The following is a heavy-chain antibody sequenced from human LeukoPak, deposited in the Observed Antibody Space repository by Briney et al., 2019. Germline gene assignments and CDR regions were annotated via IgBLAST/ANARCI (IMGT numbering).Heavy chain of an antibody. CDR3: ARVRLGELLFYGMDV. J-gene: IGHJ6*02. CDR1: GYTFTGYY. V-gene: IGHV1-2*02. Sequence: RASVKVSCKASGYTFTGYYMHWVRQAPGQGLEWMGWINPNSGGTNYAQKFQGRVTMTRDTSISTAYMELSRLRSDDTAVYYCARVRLGELLFYGMDVWGQGTTVTVSS. D-gene: IGHD3-10*01. CDR2: INPNSGGT.